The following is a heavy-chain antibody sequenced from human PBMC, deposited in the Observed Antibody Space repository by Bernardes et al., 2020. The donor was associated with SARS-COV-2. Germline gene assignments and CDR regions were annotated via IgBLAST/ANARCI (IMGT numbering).Heavy chain of an antibody. Sequence: GGSLRLSCAASGFTFSSYGMHWVRQAPGKGLEWVAVIWYDGSNKYYADSVKGRFTISRDNSKNTLYLQMNSLRAEDTAVYYCARDEGDDHINYRSDYWGQGALVTVSS. V-gene: IGHV3-33*01. J-gene: IGHJ4*02. CDR1: GFTFSSYG. CDR2: IWYDGSNK. D-gene: IGHD2-21*01. CDR3: ARDEGDDHINYRSDY.